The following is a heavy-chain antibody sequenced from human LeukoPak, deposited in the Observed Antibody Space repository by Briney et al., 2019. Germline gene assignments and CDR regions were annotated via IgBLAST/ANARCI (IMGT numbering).Heavy chain of an antibody. CDR1: GGSISSYY. J-gene: IGHJ4*02. CDR2: IYYSGST. Sequence: SETLSLTCTVSGGSISSYYWSWIRQPPGKGLEWIGYIYYSGSTNYNPSLKSRVTISVDTSKNQFSLKLSSVTAADTAVYYCATGYSGYDLGGYWGQGTLVTVSS. V-gene: IGHV4-59*01. D-gene: IGHD5-12*01. CDR3: ATGYSGYDLGGY.